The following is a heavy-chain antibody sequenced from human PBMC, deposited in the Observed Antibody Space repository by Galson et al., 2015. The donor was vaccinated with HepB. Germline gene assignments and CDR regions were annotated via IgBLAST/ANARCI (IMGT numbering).Heavy chain of an antibody. Sequence: SLRLSCAASGFTVSSNYMSWVRQAPGKGLEWVSVIYSGGSTYYADSVKGRFTNSRDNSKNTLYLQMNSLRAEDTAVYYCASSLHDFWNYAGAFDIWGQGTMVTVSS. D-gene: IGHD3-3*01. CDR3: ASSLHDFWNYAGAFDI. CDR2: IYSGGST. V-gene: IGHV3-53*01. J-gene: IGHJ3*02. CDR1: GFTVSSNY.